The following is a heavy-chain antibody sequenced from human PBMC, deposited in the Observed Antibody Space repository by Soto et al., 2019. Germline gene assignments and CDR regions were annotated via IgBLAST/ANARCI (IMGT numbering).Heavy chain of an antibody. CDR1: DGSVSSGSYY. V-gene: IGHV4-61*01. J-gene: IGHJ6*02. Sequence: ASATLGHTSTGSDGSVSSGSYYWSGIRQPPGNGLEWILYIYYSGSTNYNPSLKSRVTISVDTSKNQFSLKLSSVTAADTAVYYCARDSAAAIAGDYYGMDVWGQGTTVTVFS. CDR3: ARDSAAAIAGDYYGMDV. CDR2: IYYSGST. D-gene: IGHD2-2*02.